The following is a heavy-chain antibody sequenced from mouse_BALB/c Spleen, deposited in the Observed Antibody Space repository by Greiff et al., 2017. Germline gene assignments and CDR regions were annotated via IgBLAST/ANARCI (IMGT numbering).Heavy chain of an antibody. D-gene: IGHD1-2*01. CDR2: INPSTGYT. Sequence: QVQLKQSGAELAKPGASVKMSCKASGYTFTSYWMHWVKQRPGQGLEWIGYINPSTGYTEYNQKFKDKATLTADKSSSTAYMQLSSLTSEDSAVYYCARRDYGSYFDYWGQGTTLTVSS. J-gene: IGHJ2*01. CDR3: ARRDYGSYFDY. V-gene: IGHV1-7*01. CDR1: GYTFTSYW.